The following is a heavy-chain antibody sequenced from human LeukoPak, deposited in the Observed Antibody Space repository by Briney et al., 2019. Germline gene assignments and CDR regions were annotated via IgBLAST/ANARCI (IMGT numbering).Heavy chain of an antibody. CDR2: IWYDGSNK. D-gene: IGHD3-3*01. J-gene: IGHJ4*02. CDR1: GFTFITYG. CDR3: AREEWYYFDY. V-gene: IGHV3-30*02. Sequence: GGSLRLSCAASGFTFITYGMHWVRQAPGKGLEWVSFIWYDGSNKYYADSVKGRFTISRDNSKNTLYLQMNSLRAEDMAVYYCAREEWYYFDYWGQGTLVTVSS.